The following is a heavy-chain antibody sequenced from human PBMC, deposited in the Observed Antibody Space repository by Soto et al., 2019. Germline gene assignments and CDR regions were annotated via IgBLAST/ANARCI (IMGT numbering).Heavy chain of an antibody. V-gene: IGHV3-23*01. CDR3: AKFPAVAGSKDVDY. J-gene: IGHJ4*02. Sequence: PGGSLRLSCAASGFTFSSYAMSWVRQAPGKGLEWVSAISGSGGSTYYADSVKGRFTISRDNSKNTLYLQMNSLRAEDTAVYYCAKFPAVAGSKDVDYWGQGTLVTVSS. CDR2: ISGSGGST. D-gene: IGHD6-19*01. CDR1: GFTFSSYA.